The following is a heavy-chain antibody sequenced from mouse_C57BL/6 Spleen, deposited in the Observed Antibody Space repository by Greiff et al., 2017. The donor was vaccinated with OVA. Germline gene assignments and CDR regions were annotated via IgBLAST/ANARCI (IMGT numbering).Heavy chain of an antibody. CDR3: TRGGVIY. CDR2: IDPETGGT. Sequence: QVQLKESGAELVRPGASVTLSCKASGYTFTDYEMHWVKQTPVHGLEWIGAIDPETGGTAYNQKFKGKAILTADKSSSTAYMELRSLTSEDSAVYYCTRGGVIYWGQGTTLTVSS. J-gene: IGHJ2*01. CDR1: GYTFTDYE. V-gene: IGHV1-15*01.